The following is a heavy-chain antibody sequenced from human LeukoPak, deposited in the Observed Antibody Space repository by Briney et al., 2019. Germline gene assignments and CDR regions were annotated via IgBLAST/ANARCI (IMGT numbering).Heavy chain of an antibody. J-gene: IGHJ4*02. CDR1: GFTFSSYA. Sequence: GGSLRLSCAASGFTFSSYAMHWVRQAPGKGLEWVAVISYDGSNKYYADTVKGRFTIPRDNSKNTLYLQMNSLRAEDTAVYYCARGKGIFGVVITSYFDYWGQGTLVTVSS. D-gene: IGHD3-3*01. CDR2: ISYDGSNK. CDR3: ARGKGIFGVVITSYFDY. V-gene: IGHV3-30-3*01.